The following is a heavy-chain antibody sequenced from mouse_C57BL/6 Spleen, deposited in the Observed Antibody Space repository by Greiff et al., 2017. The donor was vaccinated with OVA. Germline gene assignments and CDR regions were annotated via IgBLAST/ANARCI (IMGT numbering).Heavy chain of an antibody. Sequence: QVQLQQPGAELVMPGASVKLSCKASGYTFTSYWMHWVKQRPGQGLEWIGEIDPSDSYTNYNQKFKGKSTLTVDKSSSTAYMQLRSLTSEDSAVYYCARNDYYAMDYWGQGTSVTVSS. D-gene: IGHD2-12*01. V-gene: IGHV1-69*01. CDR2: IDPSDSYT. CDR3: ARNDYYAMDY. J-gene: IGHJ4*01. CDR1: GYTFTSYW.